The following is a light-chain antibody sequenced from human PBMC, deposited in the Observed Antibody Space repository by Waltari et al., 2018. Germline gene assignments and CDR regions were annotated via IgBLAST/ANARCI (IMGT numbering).Light chain of an antibody. V-gene: IGKV3-15*01. Sequence: ELVMTQSPATLSFSPGEIATLSCRASQSVSSTLAWYQQKPGQAPRLLIYGASTRATGIPVRFSGSGSGTEFTLTISSLQSEDFAVYFCQQYNNWPPHTFGGGTKVEIK. CDR3: QQYNNWPPHT. CDR2: GAS. CDR1: QSVSST. J-gene: IGKJ4*01.